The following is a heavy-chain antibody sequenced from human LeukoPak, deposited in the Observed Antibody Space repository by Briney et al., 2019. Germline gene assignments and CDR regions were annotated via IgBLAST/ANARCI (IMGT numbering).Heavy chain of an antibody. Sequence: GGALRLSCAASGFSVSNNYISWVRQPPGKGLEWISVIYAGGSTFYTDSVKGRFTTSRDNSKNTVYLQMDRLTPEDTAVYYCARDPTGASVWGRGTTVTVSS. CDR3: ARDPTGASV. J-gene: IGHJ6*04. CDR2: IYAGGST. V-gene: IGHV3-53*01. D-gene: IGHD1-14*01. CDR1: GFSVSNNY.